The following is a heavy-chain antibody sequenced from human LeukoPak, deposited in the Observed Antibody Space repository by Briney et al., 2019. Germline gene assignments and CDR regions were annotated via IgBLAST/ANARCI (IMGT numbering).Heavy chain of an antibody. D-gene: IGHD6-19*01. CDR1: GFTFSSYG. CDR3: ARDLDSIPVGGGKAHDY. J-gene: IGHJ4*02. CDR2: ISSSSTYI. Sequence: GGSLRLSCAASGFTFSSYGMHWVRQAPGKGLEWVSSISSSSTYIYYADSVKGRFTISRDNAKNSLYLQMNSLRAEDTAVYYCARDLDSIPVGGGKAHDYWGQGTLVTVSS. V-gene: IGHV3-21*01.